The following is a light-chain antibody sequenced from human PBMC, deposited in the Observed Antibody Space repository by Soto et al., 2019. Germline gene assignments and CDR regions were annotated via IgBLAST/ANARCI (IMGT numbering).Light chain of an antibody. CDR2: NTS. V-gene: IGKV3-11*01. J-gene: IGKJ4*01. CDR3: QQRGDWPPT. CDR1: QSLSRH. Sequence: EIVLTQSPATLSLSPGERATLSCRASQSLSRHLAWYQQIPGQAPRLLIYNTSNRATGIPARFSGSGSGTDFTLTISSLEPADFAVYYCQQRGDWPPTFGGGTKVEIK.